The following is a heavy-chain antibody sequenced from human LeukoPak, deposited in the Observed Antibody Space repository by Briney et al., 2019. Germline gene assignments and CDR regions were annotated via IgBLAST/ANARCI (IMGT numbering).Heavy chain of an antibody. CDR3: AILSWDGRGSFY. CDR1: GFTFSTYS. V-gene: IGHV3-23*01. J-gene: IGHJ4*02. D-gene: IGHD2/OR15-2a*01. Sequence: SGGSLRLSCAASGFTFSTYSMSWVRQAPGKGLEWVSAIRSNGENTYYADSVRGRFTISRDNSRGTLSLQMNSLRADDMAVYFCAILSWDGRGSFYWGQGTLVSVSS. CDR2: IRSNGENT.